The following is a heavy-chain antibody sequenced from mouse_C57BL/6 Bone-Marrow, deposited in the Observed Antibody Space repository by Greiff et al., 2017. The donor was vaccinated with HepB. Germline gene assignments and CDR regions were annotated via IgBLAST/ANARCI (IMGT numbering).Heavy chain of an antibody. V-gene: IGHV5-6*01. CDR2: ISSGGSYT. D-gene: IGHD1-3*01. CDR1: GFTFSSYG. Sequence: EVKLVESGGDLVKPGGSLKLSCAASGFTFSSYGMSWVRQTPDKRLEWVATISSGGSYTYYPDSVKGRFTISRDNAKNTLYLQMSSLKSEDTAMYYCARGLKDFAYWGQGTLVTVSA. CDR3: ARGLKDFAY. J-gene: IGHJ3*01.